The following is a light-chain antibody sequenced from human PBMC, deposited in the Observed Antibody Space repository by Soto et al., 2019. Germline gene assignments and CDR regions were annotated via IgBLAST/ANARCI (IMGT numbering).Light chain of an antibody. Sequence: QSVLTQPPSVSGAPGQRVTISCTGSSSNIGAGYDVHWYQQLPGTAPKLLIYGNSNRPSGVPDRFSGSKSGISASLAITGLQAEDEADYYCHSYDSSLSGVVFGGGTKLTVL. CDR1: SSNIGAGYD. CDR2: GNS. CDR3: HSYDSSLSGVV. V-gene: IGLV1-40*01. J-gene: IGLJ2*01.